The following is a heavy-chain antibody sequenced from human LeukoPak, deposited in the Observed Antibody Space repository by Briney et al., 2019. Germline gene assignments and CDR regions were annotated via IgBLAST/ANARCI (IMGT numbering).Heavy chain of an antibody. D-gene: IGHD3-22*01. J-gene: IGHJ4*02. CDR2: IYYSGST. Sequence: SETLSLTCTVSGGSISSSSYYWGWIRQPPGKGLEWIGSIYYSGSTYYNPSLKSRVTISVDTSKNQFSLKLSSVTAADTAVYYCARDAAYYYDSSGYGSFDYWGQGTLVTVSS. CDR1: GGSISSSSYY. CDR3: ARDAAYYYDSSGYGSFDY. V-gene: IGHV4-39*07.